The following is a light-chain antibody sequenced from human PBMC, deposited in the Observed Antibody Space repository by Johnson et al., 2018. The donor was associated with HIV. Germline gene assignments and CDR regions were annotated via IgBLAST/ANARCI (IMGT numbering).Light chain of an antibody. V-gene: IGLV1-51*02. CDR2: ENN. CDR3: GTWDSSLSAGYV. CDR1: NSNIGNSY. J-gene: IGLJ1*01. Sequence: QSVLTQPPSVSAAPGQKVTISCSGSNSNIGNSYVSWYQQLPRTAPKLLIYENNKRPSGIPDRFSGSKSGTSATLGITGLQTGDEADYYCGTWDSSLSAGYVFGTGTKVTVL.